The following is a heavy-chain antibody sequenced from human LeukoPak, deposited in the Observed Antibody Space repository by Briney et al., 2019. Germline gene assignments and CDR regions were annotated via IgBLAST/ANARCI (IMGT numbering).Heavy chain of an antibody. CDR1: AFTFSSYE. V-gene: IGHV3-48*03. CDR3: ARDGMGGYSYGYYFDYYYYGMDV. Sequence: PGGSLRLSCAASAFTFSSYEMNWVRQAPGKGLEWVSYISSSGSTIYYADSVKGRFTISRDNAKNSLYLQMNSLRAEDTAVYYCARDGMGGYSYGYYFDYYYYGMDVWGQGTTVTVSS. J-gene: IGHJ6*02. CDR2: ISSSGSTI. D-gene: IGHD5-18*01.